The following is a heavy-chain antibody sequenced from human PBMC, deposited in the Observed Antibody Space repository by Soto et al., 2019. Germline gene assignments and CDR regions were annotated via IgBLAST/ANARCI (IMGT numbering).Heavy chain of an antibody. V-gene: IGHV4-34*01. Sequence: VQLQQWGAGLLKPSETLSLTCAVYGWSFSGYYWSWIRQPPGKGLELIGEINHSGSTNYNPSLTSRVTISVDTAKNQFSLKLSSVTVADTAVYYCARAYGGNVFDYWGQGTLVTVSS. CDR3: ARAYGGNVFDY. J-gene: IGHJ4*02. CDR1: GWSFSGYY. CDR2: INHSGST. D-gene: IGHD4-17*01.